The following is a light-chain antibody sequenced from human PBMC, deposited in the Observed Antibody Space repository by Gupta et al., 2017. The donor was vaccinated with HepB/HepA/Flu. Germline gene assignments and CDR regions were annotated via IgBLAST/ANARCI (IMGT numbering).Light chain of an antibody. Sequence: DIQITQSPSTLSASVGDRDTITCRASQSIRSWLAWYQQKPGKDPNLLIYEASSLESGVRARFSVSGSGTEFTLDIRRLHPDEFTIYCCQQYISYSRGTFGQGTNVEVK. CDR1: QSIRSW. J-gene: IGKJ1*01. CDR2: EAS. CDR3: QQYISYSRGT. V-gene: IGKV1-5*03.